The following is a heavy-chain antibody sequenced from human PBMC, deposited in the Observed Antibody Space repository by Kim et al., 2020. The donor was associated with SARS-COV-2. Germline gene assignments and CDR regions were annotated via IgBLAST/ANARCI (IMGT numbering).Heavy chain of an antibody. Sequence: GQGLEWMGGIIPIFGTANYAQKFQGRVTITADESTSTAYMELSSLRSEDTAVYYCARAKSSSWPFDYWGQGTLVTVSS. V-gene: IGHV1-69*01. D-gene: IGHD6-13*01. CDR3: ARAKSSSWPFDY. CDR2: IIPIFGTA. J-gene: IGHJ4*02.